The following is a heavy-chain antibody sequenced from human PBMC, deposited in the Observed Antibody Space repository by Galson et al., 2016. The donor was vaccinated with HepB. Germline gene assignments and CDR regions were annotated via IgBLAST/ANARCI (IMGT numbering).Heavy chain of an antibody. V-gene: IGHV4-39*01. CDR3: ARLRHGRAARPGPYFHY. J-gene: IGHJ4*02. CDR1: GGSISSSSYY. Sequence: SETLSLTCTVSGGSISSSSYYWGWIRQPPGKGLEWIGTIYYSGSTYYNLSLKSRVTISLDTSKNQFSLKLSSVTAADTAVYYCARLRHGRAARPGPYFHYWGQGTLVTVSS. D-gene: IGHD6-6*01. CDR2: IYYSGST.